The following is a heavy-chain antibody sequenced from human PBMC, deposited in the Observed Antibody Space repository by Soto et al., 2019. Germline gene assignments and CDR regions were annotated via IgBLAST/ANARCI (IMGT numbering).Heavy chain of an antibody. CDR1: GGSISSSSYY. Sequence: SETLSLTCTVSGGSISSSSYYWGWIRQPPGKGLEWIGSIYYSGSTYYNPSLKSRVTISVDTSKTQFSLKLSSVTAADTAVYYCASVTPQKDSLLYGSGSYIRYYFDYWGQGTLVTVSS. CDR2: IYYSGST. J-gene: IGHJ4*02. V-gene: IGHV4-39*01. CDR3: ASVTPQKDSLLYGSGSYIRYYFDY. D-gene: IGHD3-10*01.